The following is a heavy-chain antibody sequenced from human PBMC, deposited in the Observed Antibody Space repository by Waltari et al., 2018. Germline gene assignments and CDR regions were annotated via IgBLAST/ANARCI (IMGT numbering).Heavy chain of an antibody. Sequence: EVQLVEFGGGLVQRGRSLRPPCTAAGFTFGDVPIGWVRQATGKGLEWVGFIRNKGCSGTTASSASVIGIFIISTDDSNSVAYLQMNTLNTADTAVYYCARDASYSSGSSYDCWGQGTLVTVSS. D-gene: IGHD6-19*01. CDR2: IRNKGCSGTT. CDR3: ARDASYSSGSSYDC. CDR1: GFTFGDVP. V-gene: IGHV3-49*04. J-gene: IGHJ4*02.